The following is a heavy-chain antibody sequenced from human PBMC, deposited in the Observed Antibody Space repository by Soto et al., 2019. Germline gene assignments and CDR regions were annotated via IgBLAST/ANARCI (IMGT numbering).Heavy chain of an antibody. Sequence: SETLSLTCAVSGGSISSGGYSWSWIRQPPGKGLEWIGYIYHSGSTHYNPSLKSRVTISVDRSKNQFSLKLSSVTAADTAVYYCARAEDPAAGIDYWGQGTLVTVSS. D-gene: IGHD6-13*01. V-gene: IGHV4-30-2*01. CDR3: ARAEDPAAGIDY. J-gene: IGHJ4*02. CDR1: GGSISSGGYS. CDR2: IYHSGST.